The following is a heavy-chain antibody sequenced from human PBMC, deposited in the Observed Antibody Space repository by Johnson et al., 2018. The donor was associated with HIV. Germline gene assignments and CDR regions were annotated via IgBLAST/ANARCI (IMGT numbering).Heavy chain of an antibody. CDR2: INWNSGSL. V-gene: IGHV3-9*01. D-gene: IGHD2-21*02. Sequence: VQLVESGGGLVQPGRSLRLSCAASGFTFDDYGMHWVRHAPGKGLEWVSGINWNSGSLGYADSVKGRFTIYRDNSKNTLYLQMSSLRAEDTAVYYCARDPAYCGGDWCGAFDIWGQGTMVTVSS. CDR3: ARDPAYCGGDWCGAFDI. CDR1: GFTFDDYG. J-gene: IGHJ3*02.